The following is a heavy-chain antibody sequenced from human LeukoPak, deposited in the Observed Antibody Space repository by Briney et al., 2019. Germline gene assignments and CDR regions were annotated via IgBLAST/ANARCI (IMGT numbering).Heavy chain of an antibody. Sequence: PGGSLRLSCAASGFTFSGSAMHWVRQASGKGLEWVGRIRNKANSYATAYAASVKGRFTISRDDSKNTAYLQMNSLKTEDTAVYYCTSLETAFGDYWGQGTLVTVSS. CDR2: IRNKANSYAT. CDR1: GFTFSGSA. J-gene: IGHJ4*02. CDR3: TSLETAFGDY. V-gene: IGHV3-73*01. D-gene: IGHD3-10*01.